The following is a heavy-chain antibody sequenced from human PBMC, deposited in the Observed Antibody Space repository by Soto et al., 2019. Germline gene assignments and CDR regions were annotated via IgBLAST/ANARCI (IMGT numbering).Heavy chain of an antibody. CDR1: GYSFTSSW. CDR3: ARRVTVAPYYFDC. V-gene: IGHV5-51*01. J-gene: IGHJ4*02. CDR2: IYPGDSDT. D-gene: IGHD6-19*01. Sequence: GESLKISCQGSGYSFTSSWIGWVRQMPGKGLEWMGIIYPGDSDTSYSPSIQGQVTISADKSINTAYLQWTSLKASDTAMYYCARRVTVAPYYFDCWGQGTLVTVSS.